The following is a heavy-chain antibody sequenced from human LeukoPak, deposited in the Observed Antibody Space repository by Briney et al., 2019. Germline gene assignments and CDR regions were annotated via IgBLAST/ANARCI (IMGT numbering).Heavy chain of an antibody. J-gene: IGHJ4*02. V-gene: IGHV3-33*01. CDR1: GFTFSSYG. CDR3: ARSIAARLGAIYY. CDR2: IWYDGSNK. D-gene: IGHD6-6*01. Sequence: GGSLRLSCAASGFTFSSYGMHWVRQAPGKGLEWVAVIWYDGSNKYYADSVKGRFTISRDNSKNTLYLQMNSLRAEDTAVYYCARSIAARLGAIYYWGQGALVTVSS.